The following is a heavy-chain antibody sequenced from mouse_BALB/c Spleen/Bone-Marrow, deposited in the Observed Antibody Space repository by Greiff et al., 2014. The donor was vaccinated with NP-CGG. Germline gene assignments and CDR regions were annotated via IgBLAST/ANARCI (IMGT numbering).Heavy chain of an antibody. V-gene: IGHV1-20*02. D-gene: IGHD1-1*01. CDR3: ARVTTDWYFDV. J-gene: IGHJ1*01. CDR1: GYSFTGYF. Sequence: VQLKESGPELVKPGASVKISCKASGYSFTGYFMNWVMQSHGMCLEWIGRINPYNGDTFYNQKFKGKATLTVDKSSSTAHMELRSLASEDSAVYYCARVTTDWYFDVWGAGTTVPVSS. CDR2: INPYNGDT.